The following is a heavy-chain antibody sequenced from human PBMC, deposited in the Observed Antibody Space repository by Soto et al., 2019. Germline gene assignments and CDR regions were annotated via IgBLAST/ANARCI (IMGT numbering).Heavy chain of an antibody. D-gene: IGHD5-12*01. Sequence: QVQLQESGPGLVKPSETLSLTCTVSGGSISSYYWIWIRQPAGKGLEWIGRIDTSGITNYNPSLKSRVTMSVDTSKNQFSLKLSSVTAADTAMYYCARVVPNKQGPNQSSLLSGYDSHYGMDVWGQGTTVTVSS. CDR1: GGSISSYY. V-gene: IGHV4-4*07. CDR3: ARVVPNKQGPNQSSLLSGYDSHYGMDV. CDR2: IDTSGIT. J-gene: IGHJ6*02.